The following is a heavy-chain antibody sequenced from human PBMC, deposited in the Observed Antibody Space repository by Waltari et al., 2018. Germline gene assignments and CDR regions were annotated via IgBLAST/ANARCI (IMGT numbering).Heavy chain of an antibody. Sequence: QLQLQESGPGLVKPSETLSLTCTVSGGSISSSSYYWGWIRQPPGKGLEWIGSIYYSGSTSYNPSLKSRVTISVDTSKNQFSLKLSSVTAADTAVYYCARLKGAHFDYWGQGTLVTVSS. CDR3: ARLKGAHFDY. CDR2: IYYSGST. CDR1: GGSISSSSYY. J-gene: IGHJ4*02. V-gene: IGHV4-39*01. D-gene: IGHD3-16*01.